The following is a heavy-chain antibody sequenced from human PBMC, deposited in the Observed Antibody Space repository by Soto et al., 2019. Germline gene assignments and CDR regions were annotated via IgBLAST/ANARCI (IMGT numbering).Heavy chain of an antibody. CDR3: ATYLTTRGVAFDI. V-gene: IGHV1-2*02. CDR1: GYTFTGYY. CDR2: INPNSGGT. J-gene: IGHJ3*02. D-gene: IGHD3-10*01. Sequence: GASVKVSCKASGYTFTGYYMHWVRQAPGQGLEWMGWINPNSGGTNYAQKFQGRVTMTRDTSISTAYMELSRLRSDDTAVYYCATYLTTRGVAFDIWGQGTMVTVSS.